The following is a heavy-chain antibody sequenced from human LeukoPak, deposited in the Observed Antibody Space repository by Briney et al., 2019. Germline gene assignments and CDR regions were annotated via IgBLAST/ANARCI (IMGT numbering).Heavy chain of an antibody. V-gene: IGHV3-30*18. CDR2: ISYDGSNK. J-gene: IGHJ3*02. Sequence: SGGSLRLSCAASGFTFSSYGMHWVRQAPGKGLEWVAVISYDGSNKYYADSVKGRFTISRDNSKNALYLQMNSLRAEDTAVYYCAKEIRFGELLRSAFDIWGQGTMVTVSS. CDR1: GFTFSSYG. CDR3: AKEIRFGELLRSAFDI. D-gene: IGHD3-10*01.